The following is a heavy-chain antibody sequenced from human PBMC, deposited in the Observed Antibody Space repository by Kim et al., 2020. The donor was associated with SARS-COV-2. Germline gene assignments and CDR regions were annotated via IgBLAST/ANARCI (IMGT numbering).Heavy chain of an antibody. CDR1: GFTFSSYG. D-gene: IGHD3-10*01. CDR2: ISYDGSNK. Sequence: GGSLRLSCAASGFTFSSYGMHWVRQAPGKGLEWVAVISYDGSNKYYADSVKGRFTISRDNSKNTLYLQMNSLRAEDTAVYYCAKGGVGITMVRPHAFDIWGQGTMVTVSS. V-gene: IGHV3-30*18. CDR3: AKGGVGITMVRPHAFDI. J-gene: IGHJ3*02.